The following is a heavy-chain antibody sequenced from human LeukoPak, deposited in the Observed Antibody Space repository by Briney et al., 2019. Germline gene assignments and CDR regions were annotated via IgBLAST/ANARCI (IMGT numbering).Heavy chain of an antibody. V-gene: IGHV4-34*01. CDR1: GGSFSGYY. J-gene: IGHJ4*02. Sequence: SETLSLTCAVCGGSFSGYYWSWIRQPPGKGLEWIGEINHSGSTNYNPSLKCRVTISVDTSKNQFSLKLSSVTAADTAVYYCARGPYCSRTSCALFDYWGQGTLVTVSS. CDR2: INHSGST. D-gene: IGHD2-2*01. CDR3: ARGPYCSRTSCALFDY.